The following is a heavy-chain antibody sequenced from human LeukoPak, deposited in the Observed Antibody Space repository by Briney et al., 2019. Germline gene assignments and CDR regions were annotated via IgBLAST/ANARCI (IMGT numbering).Heavy chain of an antibody. CDR1: GFSFSDSV. D-gene: IGHD3-10*01. CDR3: VKEGYYGWGGSPTFYFDY. CDR2: ISHDVKTT. V-gene: IGHV3-30*04. Sequence: GGSLRLSCVASGFSFSDSVIHWVRQAPGKGLEWVAVISHDVKTTYYADSAKGRFTISRDNSRNTVFLQMNRLRPEDTAVYYCVKEGYYGWGGSPTFYFDYWGQGTRVTVSS. J-gene: IGHJ4*02.